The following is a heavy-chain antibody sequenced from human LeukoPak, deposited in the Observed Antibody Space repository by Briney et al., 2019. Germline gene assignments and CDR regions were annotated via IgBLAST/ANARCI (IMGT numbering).Heavy chain of an antibody. V-gene: IGHV3-21*01. CDR2: ITSSGSAI. CDR3: ARDWKYKVDY. Sequence: GGSLRLSCAASGFTFSTYSMNWVRQAPEKGLEWVSSITSSGSAIYYADSVKGRFTISRDNAKNSLYLQMNSLRAEDTAVYYCARDWKYKVDYWGQGTLVTVSS. D-gene: IGHD1-7*01. J-gene: IGHJ4*02. CDR1: GFTFSTYS.